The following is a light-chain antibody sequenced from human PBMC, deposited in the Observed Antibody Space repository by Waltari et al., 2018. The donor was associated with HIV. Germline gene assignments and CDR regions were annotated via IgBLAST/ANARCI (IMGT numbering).Light chain of an antibody. V-gene: IGLV8-61*01. CDR2: STN. Sequence: QTVVTQEPSFSVSPGGTVTLTCGLSSGSVSTSYYPSWYQQTPDQAPRTLIHSTNTRSSGVPDRFSGSILGNKAALTITGAQADDESDYYCVLYMGSGLWVFGGGTKLTVL. CDR1: SGSVSTSYY. J-gene: IGLJ3*02. CDR3: VLYMGSGLWV.